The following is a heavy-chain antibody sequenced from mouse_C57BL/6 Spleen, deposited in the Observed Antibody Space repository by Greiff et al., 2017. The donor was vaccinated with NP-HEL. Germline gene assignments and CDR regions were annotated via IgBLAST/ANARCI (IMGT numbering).Heavy chain of an antibody. Sequence: QVHVKQSGAELVKPGASVKMSCKASGYTFTSYWITWVKQRPGQGLEWIGDIYPGSGSTNYNEKFKSKATLTVDTSSSTAYMQLSSLTSEDSAVYYCARSPARAMDYWGQGTSVTVSS. J-gene: IGHJ4*01. CDR2: IYPGSGST. CDR3: ARSPARAMDY. CDR1: GYTFTSYW. V-gene: IGHV1-55*01. D-gene: IGHD3-3*01.